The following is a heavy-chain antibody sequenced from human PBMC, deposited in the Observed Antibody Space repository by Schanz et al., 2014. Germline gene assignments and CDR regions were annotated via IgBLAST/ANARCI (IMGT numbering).Heavy chain of an antibody. J-gene: IGHJ5*02. D-gene: IGHD2-2*01. CDR3: ARHVSMMTVSTGWFDP. Sequence: QVQLVQSGAEVKKPGSSVKVSCKASGGTFSSYGISWVRQAPGQGLEWMGGIIPIFGTANYAQKFQGRVTITADACSSTAYMELNSLTSDNTATYYCARHVSMMTVSTGWFDPWGQGTLVIVSA. V-gene: IGHV1-69*01. CDR2: IIPIFGTA. CDR1: GGTFSSYG.